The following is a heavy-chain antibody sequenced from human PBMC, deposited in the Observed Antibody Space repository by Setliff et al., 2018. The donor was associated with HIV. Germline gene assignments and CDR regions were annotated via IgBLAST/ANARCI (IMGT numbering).Heavy chain of an antibody. V-gene: IGHV4-4*07. D-gene: IGHD2-2*01. Sequence: SETLSLTCTVSDDSISSNYWSWLRQSAGKGLEWVGRIYTGGRTNYNPSLTGRVTMSVDTSKNQFSLNLSSVTAADTAVYYCARDRMPMASWVPDKWGQGTLVTVSS. CDR3: ARDRMPMASWVPDK. CDR2: IYTGGRT. CDR1: DDSISSNY. J-gene: IGHJ4*02.